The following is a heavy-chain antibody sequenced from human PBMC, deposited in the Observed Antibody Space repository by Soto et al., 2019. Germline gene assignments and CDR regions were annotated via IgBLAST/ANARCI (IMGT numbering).Heavy chain of an antibody. Sequence: SVKVSCKASGFTFTSSAVQWVRQARGQRLEWIGWIVVGSGNTNYAQKFQERVTITRDMSTSTAYMELSSLRSEDTAVYYCAAVGRIAVAGDYFDYWGQGTLVTVSS. V-gene: IGHV1-58*01. D-gene: IGHD6-19*01. CDR1: GFTFTSSA. J-gene: IGHJ4*02. CDR2: IVVGSGNT. CDR3: AAVGRIAVAGDYFDY.